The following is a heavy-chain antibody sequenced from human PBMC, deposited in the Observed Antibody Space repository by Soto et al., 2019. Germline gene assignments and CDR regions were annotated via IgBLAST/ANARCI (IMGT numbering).Heavy chain of an antibody. Sequence: SETLSLTCSVSGGSISYNSYDWGWIRQPPGKGLEWIGGIFYTGTTYYSPSLKDRVTMSMDTSKNSFSVNLTSVTAADTAVYFCARLVVVAPVANVWGQGTLVTVCS. CDR1: GGSISYNSYD. CDR3: ARLVVVAPVANV. D-gene: IGHD2-2*01. J-gene: IGHJ4*02. V-gene: IGHV4-39*02. CDR2: IFYTGTT.